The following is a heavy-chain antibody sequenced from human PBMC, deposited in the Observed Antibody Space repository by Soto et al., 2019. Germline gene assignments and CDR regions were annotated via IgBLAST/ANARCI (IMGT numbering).Heavy chain of an antibody. J-gene: IGHJ6*02. CDR3: AREGPAPYYYYGMDV. V-gene: IGHV1-18*01. CDR1: GYSFTTYG. CDR2: ISGYNGNT. Sequence: QVQLVQSRGEVKKPGASVKVSCKTSGYSFTTYGISWVRQAPGQGLEWMGWISGYNGNTNYAQNRQGRVTMTTDTSTGTAYMELRSLRSDDTAVYYCAREGPAPYYYYGMDVWGQGSTVTVSS.